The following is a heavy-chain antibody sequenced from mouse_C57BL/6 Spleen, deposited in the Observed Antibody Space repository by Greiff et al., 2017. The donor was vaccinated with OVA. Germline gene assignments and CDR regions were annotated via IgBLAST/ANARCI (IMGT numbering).Heavy chain of an antibody. D-gene: IGHD3-3*01. V-gene: IGHV3-6*01. J-gene: IGHJ2*01. CDR2: ISYDGSN. CDR1: GYSITSGYY. Sequence: EVKLVESGPGLVKPSQSLSLTCSVTGYSITSGYYWNWIRQFPGNKLEWMGYISYDGSNNYNPSLKNRISITRDTSKNQFFLKLNSVTTEDTATYYCARERARAYYFDYWGQGTTLTVSS. CDR3: ARERARAYYFDY.